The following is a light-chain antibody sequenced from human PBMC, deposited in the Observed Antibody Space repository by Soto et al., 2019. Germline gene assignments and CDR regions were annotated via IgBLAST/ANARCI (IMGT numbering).Light chain of an antibody. J-gene: IGLJ1*01. V-gene: IGLV2-14*01. CDR3: SSYTISSTYV. CDR2: EVR. CDR1: MRDVGAYNL. Sequence: QSALTQPASVSGSAGQSITISCSGTMRDVGAYNLVSWYQQHPGTAPKLIIYEVRNRPSGISSRFSGSRSGNTASLTISGLQAEDEADYYCSSYTISSTYVFGSGTKLTVL.